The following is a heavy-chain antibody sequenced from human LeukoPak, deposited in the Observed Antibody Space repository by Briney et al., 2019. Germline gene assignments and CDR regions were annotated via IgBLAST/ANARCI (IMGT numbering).Heavy chain of an antibody. D-gene: IGHD3-10*01. CDR3: ARGPWVDYYGSGSYYPEYFQH. CDR1: GGSFSGYY. J-gene: IGHJ1*01. Sequence: SETLSLTCAVYGGSFSGYYWSWIRQPPGKGLEWIGEINHSGSTNYNPSLKSRVTIPVDTSKNQFSLKLSSVTAADTAVYYCARGPWVDYYGSGSYYPEYFQHWGQGTLVTVSS. CDR2: INHSGST. V-gene: IGHV4-34*01.